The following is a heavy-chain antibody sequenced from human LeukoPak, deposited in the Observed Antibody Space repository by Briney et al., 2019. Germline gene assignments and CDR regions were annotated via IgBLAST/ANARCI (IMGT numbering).Heavy chain of an antibody. J-gene: IGHJ6*03. V-gene: IGHV1-69*06. CDR2: IIPIFGTA. D-gene: IGHD3-10*01. Sequence: AASVKVSCKASGGTFSSYAISWVRQAPGQGLEWMGGIIPIFGTANYAQKFQGRVTITADKSTSTAYMELSSLRSDDTAVYYCARDRSITMVRGLAHPYYYYYMDVWGKGTTVTISS. CDR1: GGTFSSYA. CDR3: ARDRSITMVRGLAHPYYYYYMDV.